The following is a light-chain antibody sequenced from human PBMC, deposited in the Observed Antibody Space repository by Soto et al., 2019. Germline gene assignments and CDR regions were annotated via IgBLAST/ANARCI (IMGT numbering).Light chain of an antibody. J-gene: IGLJ1*01. CDR3: TAWDDSLKGYV. V-gene: IGLV1-44*01. Sequence: QSVLTQPPSASGTPGQRVTISCSGSSSNTGSNTVNWYQQLPGTAPKLLIFNNDQRPSGVPDRFSGSKSGTSASLAISGLQSEDEADYYCTAWDDSLKGYVFGTGTKV. CDR1: SSNTGSNT. CDR2: NND.